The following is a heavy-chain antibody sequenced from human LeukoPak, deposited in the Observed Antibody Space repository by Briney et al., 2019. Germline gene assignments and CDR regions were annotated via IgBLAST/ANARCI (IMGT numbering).Heavy chain of an antibody. CDR2: ITPMFGTA. CDR1: GYTFTSYG. J-gene: IGHJ4*02. D-gene: IGHD3-22*01. V-gene: IGHV1-69*13. Sequence: SVNVSCKASGYTFTSYGISWVRQAPGQGLEWMGWITPMFGTANYAQRFQGRVTITADESTSTAYLELTSLRSEDTAIYYCARDAAIFDSSGYYFLWWGQGALVTVSS. CDR3: ARDAAIFDSSGYYFLW.